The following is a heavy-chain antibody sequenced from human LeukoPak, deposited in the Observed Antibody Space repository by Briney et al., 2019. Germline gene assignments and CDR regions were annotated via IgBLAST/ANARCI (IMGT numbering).Heavy chain of an antibody. Sequence: GASVKISCKTSGYTFTNFYLHWVRQAPGQGLEWMGIINCGGGTTNYAQKFQGRVSITRDTSTSAVYMDLSSLRSEDTAVYYCARGSSVWFDYWGQGTLVTVSS. CDR2: INCGGGTT. CDR3: ARGSSVWFDY. CDR1: GYTFTNFY. J-gene: IGHJ4*02. D-gene: IGHD6-19*01. V-gene: IGHV1-46*01.